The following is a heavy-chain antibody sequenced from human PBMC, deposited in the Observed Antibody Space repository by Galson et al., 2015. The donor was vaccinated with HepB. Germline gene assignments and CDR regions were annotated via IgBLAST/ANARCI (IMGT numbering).Heavy chain of an antibody. D-gene: IGHD2-15*01. CDR1: GFTFSSYS. V-gene: IGHV3-21*01. Sequence: SLRLSCAASGFTFSSYSMNWVRQAPGKGLEWVSSISSSSSYIYYADSVKGRFTISRDNAKNSLYLQMNSLRAEDTAVYYCARDLGGSCWFCNAFDIWGQGTMVTVSS. J-gene: IGHJ3*02. CDR2: ISSSSSYI. CDR3: ARDLGGSCWFCNAFDI.